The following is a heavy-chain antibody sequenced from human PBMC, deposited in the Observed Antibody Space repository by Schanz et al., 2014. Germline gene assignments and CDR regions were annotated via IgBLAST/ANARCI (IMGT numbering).Heavy chain of an antibody. CDR2: ITGSGSKT. J-gene: IGHJ4*02. CDR1: GFTFTTFA. Sequence: EQVLESGGGFVQPGGSLRLSCATSGFTFTTFAMTWVRQAPGKGLEWVSAITGSGSKTYYADSVKGRFTIARDNSKNTLFLQMDSLRVEDTAVYYCMAMGRNTSHYFDHWGQGTLVTVSS. CDR3: MAMGRNTSHYFDH. V-gene: IGHV3-23*01. D-gene: IGHD1-1*01.